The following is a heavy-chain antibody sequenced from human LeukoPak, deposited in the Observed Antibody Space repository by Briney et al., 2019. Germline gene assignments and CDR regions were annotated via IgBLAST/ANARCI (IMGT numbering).Heavy chain of an antibody. CDR2: IYSGGST. J-gene: IGHJ6*02. D-gene: IGHD1-26*01. CDR3: ASPVGATSDYNYYGMDV. Sequence: PGGSLRLSCAASGFTVSSNYMSWVRQAPGKGLEWVSVIYSGGSTYYADSVKGRFTISRDNSKNTLYLQMNSLRAEDTAVYYCASPVGATSDYNYYGMDVWGQGTTVTVSS. CDR1: GFTVSSNY. V-gene: IGHV3-66*01.